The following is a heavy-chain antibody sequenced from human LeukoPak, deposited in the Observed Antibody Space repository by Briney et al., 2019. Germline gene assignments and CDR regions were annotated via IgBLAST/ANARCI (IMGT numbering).Heavy chain of an antibody. D-gene: IGHD3-3*01. CDR1: GDSISSISSNNYH. Sequence: SETLSLTCIVSGDSISSISSNNYHWGWIRQPPGKGLEWIGSIYYSGSTYYNPSLKSRVTISVDTSKNQFSLKLSSVTAADTAVYYCARANSRGGFWSGYGYFDYWGQGTLVTVSS. CDR3: ARANSRGGFWSGYGYFDY. CDR2: IYYSGST. J-gene: IGHJ4*02. V-gene: IGHV4-39*01.